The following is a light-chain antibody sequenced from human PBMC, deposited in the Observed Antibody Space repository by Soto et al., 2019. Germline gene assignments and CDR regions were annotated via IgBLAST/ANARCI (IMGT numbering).Light chain of an antibody. CDR1: QGIGSP. J-gene: IGKJ4*01. CDR2: DAS. Sequence: AIQFTQSPSSLSASVGDRVTSTCRASQGIGSPLAWYQQKPGKAPKLLIYDASSLESGVPSRFSGSGSGTDFTLTISSLQPKDFATYYCQQFNVFGGGTKVDIK. V-gene: IGKV1-13*02. CDR3: QQFNV.